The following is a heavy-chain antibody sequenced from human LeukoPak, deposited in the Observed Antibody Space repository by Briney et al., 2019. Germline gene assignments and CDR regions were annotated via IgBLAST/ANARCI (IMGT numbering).Heavy chain of an antibody. Sequence: ASVKVSCKASGYTVTGYYMHWVRQAPGQGLEWMGWINPNSDGTNYAQKFQGRVTMTRDTSISTAYMELSRLRSDDTAVYYCARDVTTVVPDDAFDIWGQGTMVTVSS. CDR3: ARDVTTVVPDDAFDI. J-gene: IGHJ3*02. V-gene: IGHV1-2*02. CDR2: INPNSDGT. D-gene: IGHD4-23*01. CDR1: GYTVTGYY.